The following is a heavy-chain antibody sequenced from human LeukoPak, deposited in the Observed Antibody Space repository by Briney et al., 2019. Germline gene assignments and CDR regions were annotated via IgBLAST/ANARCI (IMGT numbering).Heavy chain of an antibody. D-gene: IGHD3-3*01. CDR3: ARARRGYDFWSGYYDYYYYYMDV. J-gene: IGHJ6*03. CDR1: GGSISSYY. V-gene: IGHV4-4*07. Sequence: SETLSLTCTVSGGSISSYYWSWIRQPAGKGLEWIGRIYTSGSTNCNPSLKSRVTMSVDTSKNQFSLKLSSVTAADTAVYYCARARRGYDFWSGYYDYYYYYMDVWGKGTTVTVSS. CDR2: IYTSGST.